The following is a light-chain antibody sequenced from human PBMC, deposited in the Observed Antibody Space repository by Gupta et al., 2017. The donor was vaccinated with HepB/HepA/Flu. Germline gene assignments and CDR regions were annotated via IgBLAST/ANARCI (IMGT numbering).Light chain of an antibody. V-gene: IGKV4-1*01. J-gene: IGKJ3*01. CDR2: VAS. Sequence: IVMTXSPXSXAVSLGXXATIDCKSSQSVSYSSNNKNYLAWYQQRPGQPPKLLIYVASARASGVPDRFSGSGSGTDFTLTISSLQAEDVAVYYCQQYYGTPPITFGPGTKVEIK. CDR3: QQYYGTPPIT. CDR1: QSVSYSSNNKNY.